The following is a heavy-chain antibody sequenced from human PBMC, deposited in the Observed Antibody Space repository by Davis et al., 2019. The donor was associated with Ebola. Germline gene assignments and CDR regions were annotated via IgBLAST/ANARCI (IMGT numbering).Heavy chain of an antibody. J-gene: IGHJ4*02. V-gene: IGHV1-8*01. Sequence: AASVKVSCKASGYTFSSYDINWVRQAAGQGLEWMGWMNPNSGNTGYAQKFQGRVTMTRDTSISTAYMELSGLGSDGTAVYYCARSIQVLGATGPGYWGQGTRVTVSS. D-gene: IGHD1-26*01. CDR2: MNPNSGNT. CDR1: GYTFSSYD. CDR3: ARSIQVLGATGPGY.